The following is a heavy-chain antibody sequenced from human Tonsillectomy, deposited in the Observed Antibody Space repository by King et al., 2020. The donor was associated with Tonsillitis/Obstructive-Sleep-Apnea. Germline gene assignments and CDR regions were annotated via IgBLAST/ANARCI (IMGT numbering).Heavy chain of an antibody. D-gene: IGHD5-18*01. V-gene: IGHV3-7*03. J-gene: IGHJ4*02. Sequence: VQLVESGGGVVQPGGSLRLSCAASGFTLSNYGMSWVRQAPGRGLEWGANIKQEGSEKYYVDYVKGRFTISRDNAKNSLYLQMNSLRAEDTAVYYCARDDSYGFDSWGQGTLVTVSS. CDR3: ARDDSYGFDS. CDR2: IKQEGSEK. CDR1: GFTLSNYG.